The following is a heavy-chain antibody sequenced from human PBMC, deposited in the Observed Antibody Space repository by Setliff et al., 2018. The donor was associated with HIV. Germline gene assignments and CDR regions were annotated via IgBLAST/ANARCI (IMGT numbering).Heavy chain of an antibody. CDR1: GGSISSGSYY. V-gene: IGHV4-61*09. Sequence: SETLSLTCTVSGGSISSGSYYWNWIRQPAGKGLEWIGHIYSSGSTNYNPSLKSRVTISVDTSKNQFSLKLSSVTAADTAVYYCASYDILTGYYGHYFDYWGQGTLVTVSP. CDR3: ASYDILTGYYGHYFDY. J-gene: IGHJ4*02. CDR2: IYSSGST. D-gene: IGHD3-9*01.